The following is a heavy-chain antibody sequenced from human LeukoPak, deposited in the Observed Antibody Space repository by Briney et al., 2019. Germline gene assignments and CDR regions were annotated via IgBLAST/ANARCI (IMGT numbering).Heavy chain of an antibody. Sequence: GASVKVSCKASGGTFSSYAISWVRQAPGQGLEWMGRIIPILGIANYAQKFQGRVTITADKSTSTAYMELSSLRSEDTAVYYCARYSYYDSSGYNEYYYYGMDVWGQGTTVTVSS. CDR2: IIPILGIA. V-gene: IGHV1-69*04. J-gene: IGHJ6*02. CDR3: ARYSYYDSSGYNEYYYYGMDV. D-gene: IGHD3-22*01. CDR1: GGTFSSYA.